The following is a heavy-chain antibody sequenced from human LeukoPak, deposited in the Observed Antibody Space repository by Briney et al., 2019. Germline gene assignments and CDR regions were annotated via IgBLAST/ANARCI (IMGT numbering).Heavy chain of an antibody. CDR1: GFTFSSYD. Sequence: LSDTLSLTCTAAGFTFSSYDWSWIRQPPGKGLEWIGYIYYSGSTYYSPSLKSRVTISVDTSKNQFSLKLSSVTAADTAVYYCARVGRVMVVAATRRNAFDIWGQGTMVTVSS. V-gene: IGHV4-59*08. CDR2: IYYSGST. D-gene: IGHD2-15*01. CDR3: ARVGRVMVVAATRRNAFDI. J-gene: IGHJ3*02.